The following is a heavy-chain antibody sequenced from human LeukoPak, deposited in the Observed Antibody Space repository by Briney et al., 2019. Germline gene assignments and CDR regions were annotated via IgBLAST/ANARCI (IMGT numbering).Heavy chain of an antibody. CDR2: ISGSGGST. D-gene: IGHD3-22*01. CDR3: AKVYDSSGYYEAPHQFDY. CDR1: GFTLSSYA. J-gene: IGHJ4*02. V-gene: IGHV3-23*01. Sequence: GGSLRLSCAASGFTLSSYAMSWVRQAPGKGLEWVSAISGSGGSTYYADSVKGRFTISRDNSKNTLYLQMNSLRAEDTAVYYGAKVYDSSGYYEAPHQFDYWGQGTLVTVSS.